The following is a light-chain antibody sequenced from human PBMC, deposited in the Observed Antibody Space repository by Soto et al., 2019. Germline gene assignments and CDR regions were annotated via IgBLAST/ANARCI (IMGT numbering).Light chain of an antibody. V-gene: IGLV2-23*02. CDR2: EVS. Sequence: QSALTQPASVSGSPGQSITISCTGNSSDVGSYNLVSWYQQHPGKAPKLMIYEVSKRPSGVSNRFSGSKSGNTASLTISGLQAEDEADYYCCSYAGSSTSLYVFGTGTKLTVL. J-gene: IGLJ1*01. CDR1: SSDVGSYNL. CDR3: CSYAGSSTSLYV.